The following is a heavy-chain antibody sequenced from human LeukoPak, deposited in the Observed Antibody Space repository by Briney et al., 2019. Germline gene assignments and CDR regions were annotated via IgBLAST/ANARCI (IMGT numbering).Heavy chain of an antibody. CDR2: IGRNGKDI. CDR3: TRGTPRGDSDGFYRPLDY. J-gene: IGHJ4*02. Sequence: GGSLRLSCTASGFNLDDHGMHWVRQRPGEGLEWVAGIGRNGKDIGYADSVKGRFTISRDNAKRTLDIQMNSLRVEDTALYFCTRGTPRGDSDGFYRPLDYWGRGTLVTVSS. D-gene: IGHD3-22*01. V-gene: IGHV3-9*01. CDR1: GFNLDDHG.